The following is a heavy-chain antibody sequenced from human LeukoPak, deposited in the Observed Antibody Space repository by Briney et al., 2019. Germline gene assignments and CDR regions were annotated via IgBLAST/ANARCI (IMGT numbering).Heavy chain of an antibody. V-gene: IGHV1-46*01. D-gene: IGHD2-2*02. J-gene: IGHJ3*02. CDR1: GYTFTSYY. CDR3: ARTRGYCSSTSCYTGDDYGVQAAFDI. CDR2: INPSGGST. Sequence: ASVKVSCKASGYTFTSYYMHWVRQAPGQGLEWMGIINPSGGSTSYAQKFQGRVTMTRDTSTSTVYMELSSLRSEDTAVYYCARTRGYCSSTSCYTGDDYGVQAAFDIWGQGTMVTVSS.